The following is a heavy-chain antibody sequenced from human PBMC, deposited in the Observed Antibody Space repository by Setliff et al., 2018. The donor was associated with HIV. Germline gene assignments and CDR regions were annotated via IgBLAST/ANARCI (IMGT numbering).Heavy chain of an antibody. CDR3: ARHDSGGYYSLDY. CDR2: IYYSGST. V-gene: IGHV4-61*01. J-gene: IGHJ4*02. D-gene: IGHD3-22*01. Sequence: PSETLSLTCTVSGGSVSSGSYYWSWIRQPPGKGLEWIGCIYYSGSTKHNPSLKSRVTISLDTSKNQFSLKLTSVTAADTAVYDCARHDSGGYYSLDYWGQGTLVTVSS. CDR1: GGSVSSGSYY.